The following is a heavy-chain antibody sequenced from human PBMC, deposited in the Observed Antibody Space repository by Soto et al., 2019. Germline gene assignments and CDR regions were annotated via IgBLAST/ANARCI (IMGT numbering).Heavy chain of an antibody. CDR3: ARYVITIFGVAQSAFDI. CDR2: IYYSGST. J-gene: IGHJ3*02. V-gene: IGHV4-31*03. CDR1: GGSISSGGYY. D-gene: IGHD3-3*01. Sequence: SETLSLTCTVSGGSISSGGYYWSWIRQHPGKGLEWIGYIYYSGSTYYNPSLKSRVTISVDTSKNQFSLKLSSVTAADTAVYYCARYVITIFGVAQSAFDIWGQGTMVTVSS.